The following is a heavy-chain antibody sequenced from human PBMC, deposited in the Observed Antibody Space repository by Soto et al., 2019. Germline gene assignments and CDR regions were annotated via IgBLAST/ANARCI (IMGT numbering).Heavy chain of an antibody. Sequence: SETLSLTCAVSGGSISSGGYSWSWIRQPPGKGLEWIGYIYHSGSTYYNPSLKSRVTISVDRSKNQFSLKLSSVTAADTAVYYCAREPRGYSYGYYDYWGQGTLVTVSS. J-gene: IGHJ4*02. V-gene: IGHV4-30-2*01. CDR1: GGSISSGGYS. D-gene: IGHD5-18*01. CDR3: AREPRGYSYGYYDY. CDR2: IYHSGST.